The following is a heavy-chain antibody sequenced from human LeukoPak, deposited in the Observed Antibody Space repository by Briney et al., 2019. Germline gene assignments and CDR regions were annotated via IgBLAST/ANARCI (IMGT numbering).Heavy chain of an antibody. CDR3: VRDRDGYNY. Sequence: GGSPRLSCAASGFTFSNSLMHWVRQVPGKGLVWVARIDIDGSTTHYADSVKGRFTISRDNAKNTLYLQMNILRAEDTAVYYCVRDRDGYNYWGQGTLVTVSS. V-gene: IGHV3-74*01. J-gene: IGHJ4*02. CDR1: GFTFSNSL. CDR2: IDIDGSTT. D-gene: IGHD5-24*01.